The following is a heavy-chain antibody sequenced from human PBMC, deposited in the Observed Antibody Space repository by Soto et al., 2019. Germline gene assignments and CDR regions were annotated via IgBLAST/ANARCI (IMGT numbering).Heavy chain of an antibody. CDR1: GGSISSGGYY. J-gene: IGHJ4*02. CDR3: ATVANYYGSGSHDY. D-gene: IGHD3-10*01. CDR2: IYYSGST. Sequence: SETLSLTCTFSGGSISSGGYYWSWIRQHPGKGLEWIGYIYYSGSTYYNPSLKSRVTISVDTSKNQFSLKLSSVTAADTAVYYCATVANYYGSGSHDYWGQGTLVTVSS. V-gene: IGHV4-31*03.